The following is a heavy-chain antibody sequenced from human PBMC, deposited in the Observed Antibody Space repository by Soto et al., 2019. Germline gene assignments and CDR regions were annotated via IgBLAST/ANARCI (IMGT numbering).Heavy chain of an antibody. Sequence: SETLSLTCTVSGGSISSGGYYWSWIRQHPGKGLEWIGYIYYSGSTYYNPSLKSRVTISVDTSKNQFSLKLSSVTAADTAVYYCARVFLFDSGDYVDYWGQGTLVTVSS. CDR1: GGSISSGGYY. CDR3: ARVFLFDSGDYVDY. V-gene: IGHV4-31*03. D-gene: IGHD4-17*01. CDR2: IYYSGST. J-gene: IGHJ4*02.